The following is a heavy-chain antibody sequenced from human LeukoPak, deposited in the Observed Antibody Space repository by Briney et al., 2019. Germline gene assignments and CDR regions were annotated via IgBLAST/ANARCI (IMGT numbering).Heavy chain of an antibody. D-gene: IGHD2-15*01. CDR3: ARAVGGSGGSRD. CDR2: ISSSSSYI. J-gene: IGHJ4*02. CDR1: GFTFSSYE. V-gene: IGHV3-21*01. Sequence: GGSLRLSCAASGFTFSSYEMNWVRQAPGKGLEWVSSISSSSSYIYYADSVKGRFTISRDNAKNSLYLQMNSLRAEDTAVYYCARAVGGSGGSRDWGQGTLVTVSS.